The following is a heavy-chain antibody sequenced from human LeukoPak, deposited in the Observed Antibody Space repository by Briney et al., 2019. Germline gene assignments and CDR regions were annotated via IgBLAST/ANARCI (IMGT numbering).Heavy chain of an antibody. CDR2: IRYDGSNK. CDR3: AYCSSTSCYDPGYYYYYMDV. D-gene: IGHD2-2*01. V-gene: IGHV3-30*02. J-gene: IGHJ6*03. CDR1: GFTFSSYA. Sequence: GGSLRLSCAASGFTFSSYAMSWVRQAPGKGLEWVAFIRYDGSNKYYADSVKGRFTISRDNSKNTLYLQMNSLRAEDTAVYYCAYCSSTSCYDPGYYYYYMDVWGKGTTVTVSS.